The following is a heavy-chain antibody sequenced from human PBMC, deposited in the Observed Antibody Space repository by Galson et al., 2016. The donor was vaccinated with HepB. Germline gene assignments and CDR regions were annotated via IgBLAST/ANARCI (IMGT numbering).Heavy chain of an antibody. CDR2: ISRSSSYT. V-gene: IGHV3-11*03. Sequence: SLRLSCAASGFTFRLYYMSWIRQAPGKGLEWVSYISRSSSYTNFADSVKGRFTISKDNAKNSLYLQIASLRAEDTAVYYCARHRGDTGYDAFDIWGQGTMVTVSS. J-gene: IGHJ3*02. CDR3: ARHRGDTGYDAFDI. CDR1: GFTFRLYY. D-gene: IGHD5-12*01.